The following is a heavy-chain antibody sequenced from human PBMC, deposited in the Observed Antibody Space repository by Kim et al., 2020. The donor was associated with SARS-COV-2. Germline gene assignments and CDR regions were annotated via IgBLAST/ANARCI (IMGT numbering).Heavy chain of an antibody. CDR3: ARSDVASKRGIDY. D-gene: IGHD2-15*01. Sequence: SETLSLTCTVSGGSISSGGYYWSWIRQHLGKGLEWIGYIYYSGSTYYSPSLKSRVTISVDTSKNQFSLRLSSVTAADTAVYYCARSDVASKRGIDYWGQGTLVTVSS. V-gene: IGHV4-31*03. J-gene: IGHJ4*02. CDR1: GGSISSGGYY. CDR2: IYYSGST.